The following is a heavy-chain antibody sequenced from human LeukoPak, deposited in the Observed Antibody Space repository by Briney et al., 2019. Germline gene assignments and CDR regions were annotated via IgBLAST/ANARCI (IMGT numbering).Heavy chain of an antibody. D-gene: IGHD2-15*01. CDR3: ASSSGGSWNDAFDI. CDR1: GFTFSSYW. Sequence: PGRSLRLSCAASGFTFSSYWMSWVRQAPGKGLEWVANIKQDGSEKYYVDSVKGRFTISRDNAKNSLYLQMNSLRAEDTAVYYCASSSGGSWNDAFDIWGQGTMVTVSS. V-gene: IGHV3-7*01. CDR2: IKQDGSEK. J-gene: IGHJ3*02.